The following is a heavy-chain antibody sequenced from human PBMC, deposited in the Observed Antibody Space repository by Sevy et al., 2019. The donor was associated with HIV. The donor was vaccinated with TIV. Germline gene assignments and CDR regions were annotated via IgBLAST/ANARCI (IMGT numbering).Heavy chain of an antibody. D-gene: IGHD2-15*01. J-gene: IGHJ4*02. CDR3: ARDQGAVVIVAATLFEY. CDR1: GFTFSSYA. Sequence: GGSLRLSCAASGFTFSSYAMHWVRQAPGKGLEWVAVISYDGSNKYYADSVKGRLTISRDNSKNTLYLEMNSLRTEDTAVYYCARDQGAVVIVAATLFEYWAREPWSPSPQ. V-gene: IGHV3-30*04. CDR2: ISYDGSNK.